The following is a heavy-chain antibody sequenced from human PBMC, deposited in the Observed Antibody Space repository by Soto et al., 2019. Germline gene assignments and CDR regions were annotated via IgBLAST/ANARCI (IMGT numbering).Heavy chain of an antibody. Sequence: ASVKVSCKASGYTFTSYAMHWVRQAPGQRLEWMGWINAGNGNTKYSQKFQGRVTITRDTSASTAYMELSSLRSEDTAVYYCARERITMIVVVITRYGMDVWGQGTTVTVSS. V-gene: IGHV1-3*01. CDR2: INAGNGNT. J-gene: IGHJ6*02. CDR1: GYTFTSYA. D-gene: IGHD3-22*01. CDR3: ARERITMIVVVITRYGMDV.